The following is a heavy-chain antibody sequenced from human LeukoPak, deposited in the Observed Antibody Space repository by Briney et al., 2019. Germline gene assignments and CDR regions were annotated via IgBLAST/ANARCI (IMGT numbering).Heavy chain of an antibody. V-gene: IGHV3-30*18. CDR3: AKVNGGRSGYYSFDY. J-gene: IGHJ4*02. CDR2: ISYDGSNK. Sequence: GGSLRLSCAASGFTFSSYGMHWVRQAPGKGLEWVAVISYDGSNKYYADSVKGRFTVSRDNSKNTLYLQMNSLRAEDTAVYYCAKVNGGRSGYYSFDYWGQGTLVTVSS. CDR1: GFTFSSYG. D-gene: IGHD3-3*01.